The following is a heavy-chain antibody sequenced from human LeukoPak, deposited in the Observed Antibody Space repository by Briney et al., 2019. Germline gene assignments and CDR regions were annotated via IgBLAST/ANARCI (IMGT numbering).Heavy chain of an antibody. CDR1: GYTFTGYY. D-gene: IGHD3-3*01. J-gene: IGHJ5*02. V-gene: IGHV1-2*02. CDR2: INPNSGGT. CDR3: AREPLLRFQNWFDP. Sequence: ASVKVSCKASGYTFTGYYMHWVRQAPGQGLEWMGWINPNSGGTNYAQKFQGRVTMTRDTSISTAYMELSRLRSDDTAVYYCAREPLLRFQNWFDPWGQGTLVTASS.